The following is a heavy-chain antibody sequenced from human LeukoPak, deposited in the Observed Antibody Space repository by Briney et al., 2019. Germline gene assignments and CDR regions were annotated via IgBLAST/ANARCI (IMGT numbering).Heavy chain of an antibody. CDR1: GFTFSNAW. V-gene: IGHV3-15*01. D-gene: IGHD3-22*01. Sequence: GGSLRLSCAASGFTFSNAWMSWVRRAPGKGLEWVGRIKSKTDGGTTDYAAPVKGRFTISRDDSKNTLYLQMNSLKTEDTAVYYCTASITMIVVALNWFDPWGQGTLVTVSS. CDR3: TASITMIVVALNWFDP. J-gene: IGHJ5*02. CDR2: IKSKTDGGTT.